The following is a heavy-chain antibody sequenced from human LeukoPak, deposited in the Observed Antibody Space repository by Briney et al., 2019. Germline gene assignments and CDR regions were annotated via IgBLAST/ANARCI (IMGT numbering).Heavy chain of an antibody. CDR3: AKGGQQLYYFDY. CDR2: LSSSSSTI. CDR1: GFTFSSYA. Sequence: GGSLRLSCAASGFTFSSYAMSWVRQAPGKGLEWVSALSSSSSTIYYADSVKGRFTISRDNAKNSLYLQMNSLRAEDTAVYYCAKGGQQLYYFDYWGQGTLVTVSS. J-gene: IGHJ4*02. D-gene: IGHD6-13*01. V-gene: IGHV3-48*04.